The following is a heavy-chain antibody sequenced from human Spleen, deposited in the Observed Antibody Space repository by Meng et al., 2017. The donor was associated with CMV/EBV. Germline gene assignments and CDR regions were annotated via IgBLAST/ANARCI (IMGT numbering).Heavy chain of an antibody. J-gene: IGHJ6*02. CDR1: GFTFSSYW. V-gene: IGHV3-7*01. D-gene: IGHD2-2*01. CDR3: ARDTGRSSSPSYYYYGMDV. CDR2: IKQDGSEK. Sequence: GESLKISCAASGFTFSSYWMSWVRQAPGKGLEWVANIKQDGSEKYYVDSVKGRFTISRDNAKNSLYLQMNSLRAEDTAVYYCARDTGRSSSPSYYYYGMDVWGQGTTVTVSS.